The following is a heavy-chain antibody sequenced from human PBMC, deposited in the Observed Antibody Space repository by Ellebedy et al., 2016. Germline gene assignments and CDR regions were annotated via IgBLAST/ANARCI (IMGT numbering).Heavy chain of an antibody. CDR2: MNPNSGNT. J-gene: IGHJ6*02. CDR1: GYTFTGYY. D-gene: IGHD2-15*01. CDR3: ARARKLVAATRYYYYYGMDV. V-gene: IGHV1-8*02. Sequence: ASVKVSCXASGYTFTGYYMHWVRQAPGQGLEWMGWMNPNSGNTGYAQKFQGRVTMTRNTSISTVYMELSSLRSEDTAVYYCARARKLVAATRYYYYYGMDVWGQGTTVTVSS.